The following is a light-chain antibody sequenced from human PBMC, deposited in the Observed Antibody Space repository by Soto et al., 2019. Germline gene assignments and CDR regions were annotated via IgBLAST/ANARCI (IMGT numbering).Light chain of an antibody. CDR3: QQSYSTPRD. V-gene: IGKV1-39*01. CDR1: HSISNS. Sequence: IQMTQSPSSLSASVGDRVTITCRASHSISNSLNWYQQKPGRAPKLLIYAASSLQSGVPSRFSGSGSGTDFILTISSLQPEDFATYYCQQSYSTPRDFGQGTRLE. CDR2: AAS. J-gene: IGKJ5*01.